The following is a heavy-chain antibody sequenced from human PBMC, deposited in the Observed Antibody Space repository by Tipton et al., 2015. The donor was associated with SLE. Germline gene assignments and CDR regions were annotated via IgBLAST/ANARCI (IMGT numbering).Heavy chain of an antibody. V-gene: IGHV4-61*05. CDR1: GGSISTSSYY. J-gene: IGHJ4*01. CDR2: VFYRGNT. Sequence: TLSLTCTVSGGSISTSSYYWGWIRQSPGKGLEWIGYVFYRGNTRYSPSLNSRVTIAIDTSRRQFTLNLKSVTAADTAVYYCASQTGNRALGVFFDYWGQGTLVTVPS. CDR3: ASQTGNRALGVFFDY. D-gene: IGHD7-27*01.